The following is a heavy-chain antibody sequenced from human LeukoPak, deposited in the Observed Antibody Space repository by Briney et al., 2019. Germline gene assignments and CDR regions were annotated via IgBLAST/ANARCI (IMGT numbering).Heavy chain of an antibody. Sequence: GGSLRLSCAASGFTFSSYAMSWVCQAPGKGLECVSAISGSGGSTYYADSVKGRFTISRDNSKNTLDLQMNSLRAEDTAVYYCAKRYPYSSSRELGSGDAFDIWGQGTMVTVSS. D-gene: IGHD6-13*01. CDR3: AKRYPYSSSRELGSGDAFDI. CDR1: GFTFSSYA. J-gene: IGHJ3*02. CDR2: ISGSGGST. V-gene: IGHV3-23*01.